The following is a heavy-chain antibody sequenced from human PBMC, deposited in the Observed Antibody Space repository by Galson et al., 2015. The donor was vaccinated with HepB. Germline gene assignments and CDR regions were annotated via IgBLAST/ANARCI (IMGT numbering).Heavy chain of an antibody. CDR2: ISDSGST. D-gene: IGHD3-22*01. CDR1: GGSISGYY. CDR3: ARHQYSSALGYAMDV. V-gene: IGHV4-59*08. Sequence: ETLSLTCNVSGGSISGYYWSWIRRPPRKGLEWIAYISDSGSTKYNPSLRSRVTISVDTSKNQFSLKLSSVTAADTAMYYCARHQYSSALGYAMDVWGQGTTVTVSS. J-gene: IGHJ6*02.